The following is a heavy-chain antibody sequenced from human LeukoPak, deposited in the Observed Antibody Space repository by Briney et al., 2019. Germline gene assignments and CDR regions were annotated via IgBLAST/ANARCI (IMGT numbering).Heavy chain of an antibody. CDR3: ARDQAELGIGGWFDP. J-gene: IGHJ5*02. D-gene: IGHD7-27*01. CDR2: INYSGST. Sequence: SETLSLTCTVSGGSISSYYWSWIRQPPGKGLEWIGYINYSGSTNYNPSLKSRVTISVDTSKNQFSLKLSSVTAADTAAYYCARDQAELGIGGWFDPWGQGTLVTVSS. V-gene: IGHV4-59*01. CDR1: GGSISSYY.